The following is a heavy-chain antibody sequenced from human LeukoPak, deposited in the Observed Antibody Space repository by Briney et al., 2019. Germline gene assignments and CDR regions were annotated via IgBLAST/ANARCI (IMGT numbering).Heavy chain of an antibody. J-gene: IGHJ4*02. V-gene: IGHV3-53*01. CDR2: LYSGGTT. Sequence: RTGGSLRLSCAASGFTVSSSYMSWVRQAPGKGLEWVSMLYSGGTTYNADSVKGRFTISRDNSKNSLYLQMNSLRAEDTAVYYCARGHIAVAGHYGAGPSDSWGQGTLVTVSS. D-gene: IGHD6-19*01. CDR1: GFTVSSSY. CDR3: ARGHIAVAGHYGAGPSDS.